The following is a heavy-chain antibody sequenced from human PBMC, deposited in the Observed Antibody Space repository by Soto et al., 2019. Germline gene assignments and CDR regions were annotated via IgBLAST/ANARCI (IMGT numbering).Heavy chain of an antibody. CDR2: IYPSGMP. Sequence: SETLSLTCPVSGGSISNAAYSWSWIRQPPGKGLEWIGYIYPSGMPFYNPSLRSRVTISIDRSNDQFSLNLKSVTAADTAVYYCARERGGYGLFDSWGQGTLVTVSS. CDR1: GGSISNAAYS. D-gene: IGHD5-18*01. CDR3: ARERGGYGLFDS. J-gene: IGHJ4*02. V-gene: IGHV4-30-2*01.